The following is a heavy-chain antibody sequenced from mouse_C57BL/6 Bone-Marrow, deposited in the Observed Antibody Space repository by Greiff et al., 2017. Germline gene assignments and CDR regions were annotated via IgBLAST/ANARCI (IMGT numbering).Heavy chain of an antibody. CDR2: IDPSGSYT. J-gene: IGHJ4*01. CDR1: GYTFTSYW. Sequence: QVQLKQPGAELVMPGASVKLSCKASGYTFTSYWMHWVQQRPGQGLEWIGEIDPSGSYTNYNQKFKGKSTLTVDKSSSTAYMQLSSLTSEDSAVYYCARAIYDYDERYYAMDYWGQGTSVTVSS. CDR3: ARAIYDYDERYYAMDY. V-gene: IGHV1-69*01. D-gene: IGHD2-4*01.